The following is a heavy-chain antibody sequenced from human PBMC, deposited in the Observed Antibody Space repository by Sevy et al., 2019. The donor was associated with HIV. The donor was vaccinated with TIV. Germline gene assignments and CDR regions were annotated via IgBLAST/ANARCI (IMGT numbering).Heavy chain of an antibody. CDR3: AGPILTYNSGWSYYDY. CDR2: IRYSGET. V-gene: IGHV4-39*01. D-gene: IGHD6-19*01. J-gene: IGHJ4*02. CDR1: GASISSSGYY. Sequence: SETLSLTCTVSGASISSSGYYWGLIRQPPGKGLEWIASIRYSGETFYNPSLKSRVTISADTSKNQFSLQRSSVTAADTAIYFCAGPILTYNSGWSYYDYWGQGTVVTVSS.